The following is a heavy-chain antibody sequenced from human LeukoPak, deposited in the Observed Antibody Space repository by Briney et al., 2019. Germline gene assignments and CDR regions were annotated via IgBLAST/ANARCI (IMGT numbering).Heavy chain of an antibody. V-gene: IGHV3-23*01. CDR3: AKDGAAMAYNWFDP. CDR1: GFTFSSYA. J-gene: IGHJ5*02. Sequence: GGSLRLSCAASGFTFSSYAMSWVRQAPGKVLEWVSAISGSGGSTYYADSVKGRFTISRDNSKNTLYLQMNSLRAEDTAVYNCAKDGAAMAYNWFDPWGQGTLVTVSS. D-gene: IGHD5-18*01. CDR2: ISGSGGST.